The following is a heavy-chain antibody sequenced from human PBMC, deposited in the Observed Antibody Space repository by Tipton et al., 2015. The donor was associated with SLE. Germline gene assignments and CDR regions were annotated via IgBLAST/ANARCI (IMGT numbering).Heavy chain of an antibody. Sequence: SLRLSCAASGFSFSLYEMNWVRQVPGKGLEWVSYITSSGSATHYADSVKGRFTISRDNAKNSLYLQMTSLRAEDTAVYYCASLYRGWGQGTLVTVSS. J-gene: IGHJ4*02. CDR2: ITSSGSAT. V-gene: IGHV3-48*03. CDR1: GFSFSLYE. D-gene: IGHD5-12*01. CDR3: ASLYRG.